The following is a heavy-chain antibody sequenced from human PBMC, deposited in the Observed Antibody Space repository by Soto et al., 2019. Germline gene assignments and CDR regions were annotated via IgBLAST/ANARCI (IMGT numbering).Heavy chain of an antibody. D-gene: IGHD2-2*01. CDR1: GFTFSNYG. J-gene: IGHJ4*02. CDR3: GFYCCSVSCPEGFY. V-gene: IGHV3-33*01. CDR2: IWYDGSNE. Sequence: QVQLVESGGGVVQPGRSLRLSCAASGFTFSNYGMHWVRQAPGKGLEWVAVIWYDGSNEYYGDSVKGRFTISRDNSKNTLYLQMNYLRAEDTAVYYCGFYCCSVSCPEGFYWGQGTLVTVSS.